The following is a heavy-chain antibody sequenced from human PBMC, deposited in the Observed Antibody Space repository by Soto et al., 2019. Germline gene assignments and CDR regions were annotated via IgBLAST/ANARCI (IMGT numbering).Heavy chain of an antibody. D-gene: IGHD3-3*01. CDR1: GGSISSGDYY. CDR2: IYYSGST. J-gene: IGHJ6*02. Sequence: SETLSLTCTVSGGSISSGDYYWSWIRQPPGKGLEWIGYIYYSGSTYYNPSLKSRVTISVDTSKNQFSLKLSSVTAADTAVYYCARDLLDLGWAYYGMDVWGQGTTVTVSS. V-gene: IGHV4-30-4*01. CDR3: ARDLLDLGWAYYGMDV.